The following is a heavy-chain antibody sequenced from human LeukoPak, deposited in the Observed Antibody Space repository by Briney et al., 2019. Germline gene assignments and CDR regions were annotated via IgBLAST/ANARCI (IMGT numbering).Heavy chain of an antibody. V-gene: IGHV3-23*01. D-gene: IGHD2/OR15-2a*01. CDR1: GFTFGNYG. Sequence: PGGSLRLSCAASGFTFGNYGLAWARHAPGKGLEWVSAISGSGRDPYYADSVKGRFTISRDNSKNTLYLHMNSLRVEDTALYYCAKEMGNSQPFDYWGQGTLVTVSS. CDR3: AKEMGNSQPFDY. J-gene: IGHJ4*02. CDR2: ISGSGRDP.